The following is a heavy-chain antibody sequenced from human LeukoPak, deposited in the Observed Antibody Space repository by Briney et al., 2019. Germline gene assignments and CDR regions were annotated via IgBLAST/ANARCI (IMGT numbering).Heavy chain of an antibody. Sequence: KTSETLSLTCTVSGGSISSYYWSWIRQPPGKGLEWIGYIYYSGSTNYNPSLKSRVTISVDTSKNQFSLKLSSVTAADTAVYYCARDGPEYSSGWASYFDYWGQGTLVTVSS. D-gene: IGHD6-25*01. J-gene: IGHJ4*02. CDR1: GGSISSYY. CDR2: IYYSGST. V-gene: IGHV4-59*01. CDR3: ARDGPEYSSGWASYFDY.